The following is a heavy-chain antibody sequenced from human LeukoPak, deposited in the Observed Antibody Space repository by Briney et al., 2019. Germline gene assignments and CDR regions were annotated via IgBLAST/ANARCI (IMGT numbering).Heavy chain of an antibody. V-gene: IGHV3-30*02. D-gene: IGHD1-14*01. CDR1: GFTFSGYG. Sequence: GGSLRLSCAASGFTFSGYGMHWVRQAPGEGLEWVASIRFDGSNKYYADSVKGRFTISRDNSKNTLYLQMNSLRAEDTAVYYCAKDQVITDRYIDYWGQGTLVTVSS. CDR2: IRFDGSNK. CDR3: AKDQVITDRYIDY. J-gene: IGHJ4*02.